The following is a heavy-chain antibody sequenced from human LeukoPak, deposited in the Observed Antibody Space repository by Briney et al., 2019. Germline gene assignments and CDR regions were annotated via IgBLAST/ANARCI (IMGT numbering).Heavy chain of an antibody. CDR1: GGTFSSYA. Sequence: SVKVSCKASGGTFSSYAISWVRQAPGQGLEWMGRIIPILGIANYAQKFQGRVTITADKSTSTAYMELSSLRSEDTAVYYCARARRDGYKLPGRYNWFDPWGQGTLVTVSS. J-gene: IGHJ5*02. V-gene: IGHV1-69*04. CDR3: ARARRDGYKLPGRYNWFDP. CDR2: IIPILGIA. D-gene: IGHD5-24*01.